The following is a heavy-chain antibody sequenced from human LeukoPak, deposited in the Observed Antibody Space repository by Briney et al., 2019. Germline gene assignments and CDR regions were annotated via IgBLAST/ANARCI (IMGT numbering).Heavy chain of an antibody. V-gene: IGHV3-30-3*01. CDR3: ARAHSRGYYYYYMDV. CDR2: ISYDGSNK. J-gene: IGHJ6*03. Sequence: GRSLRLSCAASGFTFSSYAMHWVRQAPGKGLEWVAVISYDGSNKYYADSVKGRFTISRDNSKNTLYLQMNSLRAEDTAVYYCARAHSRGYYYYYMDVWGKGTTVTVSS. CDR1: GFTFSSYA.